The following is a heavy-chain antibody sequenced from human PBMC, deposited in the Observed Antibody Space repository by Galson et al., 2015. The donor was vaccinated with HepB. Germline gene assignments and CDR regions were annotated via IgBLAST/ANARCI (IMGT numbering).Heavy chain of an antibody. J-gene: IGHJ4*02. D-gene: IGHD6-13*01. V-gene: IGHV3-48*01. CDR3: ARDGGISWENDY. CDR1: GFTFSGYA. Sequence: SLRLSCAASGFTFSGYAMNWVRQAPGKGLEWLSYISREGSVIYYADSVKGRSTIFRDNAKNSLYLQMNSLRADDTAVYYCARDGGISWENDYWGQGTLVTVSS. CDR2: ISREGSVI.